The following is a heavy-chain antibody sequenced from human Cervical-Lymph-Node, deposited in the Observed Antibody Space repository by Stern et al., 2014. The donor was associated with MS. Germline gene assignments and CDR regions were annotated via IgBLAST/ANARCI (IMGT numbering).Heavy chain of an antibody. CDR3: THRPRGSSGWDN. J-gene: IGHJ4*02. D-gene: IGHD6-19*01. CDR2: VYWDDVK. V-gene: IGHV2-5*02. Sequence: QITLKESGHTLMKPTQTLTLTCTISGISLSTRGVAVGWIRQPPGKALEWLAVVYWDDVKDYSPSLSNRLTITKDTSKSQVALTVTNVDPVDTATYFCTHRPRGSSGWDNWGQGTLVTVSS. CDR1: GISLSTRGVA.